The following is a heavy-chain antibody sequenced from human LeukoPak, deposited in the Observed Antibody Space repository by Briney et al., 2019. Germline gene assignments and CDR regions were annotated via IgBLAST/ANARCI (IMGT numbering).Heavy chain of an antibody. D-gene: IGHD7-27*01. Sequence: SETLSLTCAVYGGAFSGYYWSWIRHPPGQGLEWIGEINHSGNTNHNPSLKSRVTISVDPSKNQLFLKLTSVTAADTAIYYCASNWGYSQGHWGQGILVTVSS. CDR3: ASNWGYSQGH. V-gene: IGHV4-34*01. CDR2: INHSGNT. CDR1: GGAFSGYY. J-gene: IGHJ4*02.